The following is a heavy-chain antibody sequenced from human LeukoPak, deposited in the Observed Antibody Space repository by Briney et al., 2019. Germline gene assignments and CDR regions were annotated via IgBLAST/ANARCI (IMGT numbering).Heavy chain of an antibody. D-gene: IGHD1-7*01. V-gene: IGHV4-59*01. CDR2: IYYSGST. CDR3: ARGSRELYYFDY. J-gene: IGHJ4*02. CDR1: GGSISSYY. Sequence: PSETLSLTCTVSGGSISSYYWSWIRQPPGKGLEWIGYIYYSGSTKYNPSLKSRVTISVDASKAQFSLKLNSVTAADTAVYYCARGSRELYYFDYWGQGTLVTVSS.